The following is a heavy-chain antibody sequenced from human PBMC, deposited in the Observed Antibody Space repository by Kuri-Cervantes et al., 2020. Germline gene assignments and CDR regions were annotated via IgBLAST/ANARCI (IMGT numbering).Heavy chain of an antibody. V-gene: IGHV3-23*01. D-gene: IGHD5-24*01. Sequence: GGSLRLSCAASGFTFNSYDMSWVRQAPGQGLEWVSGISGSGRTTHYADSVRGRFTISRDNSKNTLYLQMNSLRAEDTAVYYCAPYNIPLFDIWGQGTMVTVSS. J-gene: IGHJ3*02. CDR1: GFTFNSYD. CDR2: ISGSGRTT. CDR3: APYNIPLFDI.